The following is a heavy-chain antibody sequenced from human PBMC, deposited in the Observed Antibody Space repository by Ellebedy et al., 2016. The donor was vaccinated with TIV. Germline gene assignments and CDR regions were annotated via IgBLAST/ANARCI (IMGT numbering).Heavy chain of an antibody. CDR3: ASSRYHYYLGNTIFAY. Sequence: PGGSLRLSCAASGFTFRSYATSWVRQAPGQGLELVSAINANGVSIAYADSVKGRFTISRDNSKDTLFLQMNSLRAEDTAVYYCASSRYHYYLGNTIFAYWGQGAVVTVSS. J-gene: IGHJ4*02. CDR2: INANGVSI. CDR1: GFTFRSYA. D-gene: IGHD3-10*01. V-gene: IGHV3-23*01.